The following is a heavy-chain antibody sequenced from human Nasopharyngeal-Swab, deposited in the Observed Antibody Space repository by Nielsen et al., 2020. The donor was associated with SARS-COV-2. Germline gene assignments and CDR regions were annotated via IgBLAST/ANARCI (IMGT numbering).Heavy chain of an antibody. CDR3: ASANPTSDIVVVPAAKYYYYYYMDV. J-gene: IGHJ6*03. CDR2: IIPIFGTA. CDR1: GYTFTSYD. D-gene: IGHD2-2*01. V-gene: IGHV1-69*13. Sequence: SVKVSCKASGYTFTSYDVNWVRQAPGQGLEWMGGIIPIFGTANYAQKFQGRVTITADESTSTAYMELSSLRSEDTAVYYCASANPTSDIVVVPAAKYYYYYYMDVWGKGTTVTVSS.